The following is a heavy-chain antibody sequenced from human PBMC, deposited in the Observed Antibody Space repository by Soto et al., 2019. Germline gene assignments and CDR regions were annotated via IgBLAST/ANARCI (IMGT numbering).Heavy chain of an antibody. CDR1: GVSIHNSHSF. V-gene: IGHV4-39*01. CDR2: VYHNGGA. J-gene: IGHJ5*01. CDR3: GRVVEGATRHTDPDS. Sequence: SETLSLTCTVSGVSIHNSHSFWAWIRQPPGKGLQFIASVYHNGGAHYNSSLKSRVTISVDTANNQVSLRMRSLTATDTAFYYCGRVVEGATRHTDPDSWGQGILVTVSS. D-gene: IGHD2-21*01.